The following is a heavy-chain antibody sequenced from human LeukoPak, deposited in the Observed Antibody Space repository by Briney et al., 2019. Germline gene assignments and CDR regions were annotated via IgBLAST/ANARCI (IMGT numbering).Heavy chain of an antibody. CDR1: GSVFSRLT. J-gene: IGHJ5*01. V-gene: IGHV3-21*01. CDR3: ASTVHGSTAGSKGYYPKCFDP. CDR2: ISTSSNYI. Sequence: GGSLRLSCAASGSVFSRLTRNGFRQSPGKGLQWVSSISTSSNYIYYADSVKGRFNISRDNTKNSLFLDMTRLRDEDTAIYYCASTVHGSTAGSKGYYPKCFDPWVQGTLVTVSS. D-gene: IGHD3-3*01.